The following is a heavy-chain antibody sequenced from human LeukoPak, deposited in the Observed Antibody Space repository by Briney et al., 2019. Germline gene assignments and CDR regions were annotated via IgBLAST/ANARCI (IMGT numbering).Heavy chain of an antibody. CDR3: ARELSIVGATKGILIDAFDI. CDR2: INPNSGGT. V-gene: IGHV1-2*02. CDR1: GYTFTGYY. J-gene: IGHJ3*02. Sequence: AASVKVSCKASGYTFTGYYMHWVRQAPGQGLEWMGWINPNSGGTNYAQKFQGRVTMTRDTSISTAYMELSRLRSDDTAVYYCARELSIVGATKGILIDAFDIWGQGTMVTVSS. D-gene: IGHD1-26*01.